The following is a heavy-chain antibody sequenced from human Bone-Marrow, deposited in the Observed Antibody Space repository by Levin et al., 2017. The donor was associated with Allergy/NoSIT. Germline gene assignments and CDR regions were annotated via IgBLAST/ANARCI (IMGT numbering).Heavy chain of an antibody. Sequence: ASVKVSYKASGFTFTTYGLTWVRQAPGRGLEWMGWVSAYSGNTNYALNLQDRVTMTTDTATNTAYMELSSLRSDDTAIYYCARGHFPYYYYGMDVWGQGTTVVVSS. V-gene: IGHV1-18*01. CDR2: VSAYSGNT. CDR1: GFTFTTYG. J-gene: IGHJ6*02. CDR3: ARGHFPYYYYGMDV.